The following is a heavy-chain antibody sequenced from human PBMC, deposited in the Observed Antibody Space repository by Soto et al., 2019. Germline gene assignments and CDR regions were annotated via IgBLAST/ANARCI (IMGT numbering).Heavy chain of an antibody. D-gene: IGHD2-2*01. J-gene: IGHJ5*02. Sequence: QVQLVQSGAEVKKPGASVKVSCKASGYIFTDYYIQWVRQAPGQGLEWMGWINPYSGVTKFAQKFQDLVTMTSDTSISTAYMELSRLRSDDTAVYYCARGRRRLVVLADLGETRKGMDPWDQGTLVTVSS. CDR1: GYIFTDYY. CDR3: ARGRRRLVVLADLGETRKGMDP. V-gene: IGHV1-2*04. CDR2: INPYSGVT.